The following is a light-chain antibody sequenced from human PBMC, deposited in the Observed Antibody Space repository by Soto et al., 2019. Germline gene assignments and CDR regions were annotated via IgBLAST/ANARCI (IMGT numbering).Light chain of an antibody. J-gene: IGKJ3*01. CDR3: QHYSNWPPT. V-gene: IGKV3-15*01. Sequence: EMMMTQSPATLSVCPGERVTLSCRASESVHSNLAWYQQKPGQGPSLLIYYASTRVTGVPDRFSGSGSGTEFTLTISSLQSEDFGVYYCQHYSNWPPTFGPGTKVEIK. CDR2: YAS. CDR1: ESVHSN.